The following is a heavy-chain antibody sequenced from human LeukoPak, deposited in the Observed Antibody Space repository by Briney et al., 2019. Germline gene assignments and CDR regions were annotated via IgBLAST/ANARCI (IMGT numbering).Heavy chain of an antibody. V-gene: IGHV3-11*05. CDR1: GFTFSDYY. CDR2: ISSSSSYT. J-gene: IGHJ4*02. CDR3: AKVLGITIFSYFDY. D-gene: IGHD3-9*01. Sequence: GGSLRLSCAASGFTFSDYYMSWIRQAPGKGLEWVSYISSSSSYTYYADSVKGRFTISRDNSKNTLYLQMNSLRAEDTAVYYCAKVLGITIFSYFDYWGQGTLVTVSS.